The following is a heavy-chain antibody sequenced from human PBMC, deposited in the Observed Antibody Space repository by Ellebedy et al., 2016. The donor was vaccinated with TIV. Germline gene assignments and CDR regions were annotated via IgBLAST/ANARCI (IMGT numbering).Heavy chain of an antibody. CDR2: FYYSWST. V-gene: IGHV4-39*07. Sequence: MPSETLSLTCTVSGGPISSSSYYWGWLRQPPGQGLEWIGRFYYSWSTSYNPSHKSRVTISVDTSKNQFSLKLSSVTAADTAVYFCARRTTMVRGIDYWGQGTLVTVSS. CDR1: GGPISSSSYY. CDR3: ARRTTMVRGIDY. D-gene: IGHD3-10*01. J-gene: IGHJ4*02.